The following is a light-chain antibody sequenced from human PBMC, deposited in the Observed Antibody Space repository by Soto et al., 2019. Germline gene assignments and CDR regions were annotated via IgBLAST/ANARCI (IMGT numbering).Light chain of an antibody. CDR2: DAS. CDR1: QSVSSY. V-gene: IGKV3-11*01. J-gene: IGKJ2*01. CDR3: QQRSNWPLYT. Sequence: EIVLTQSPATLSLSPGERATLSCRASQSVSSYLAWYQQKPGQAPRLLIYDASNRATGIPARFSGSGSGTDFTLTISSLEPEDFAVYYRQQRSNWPLYTLGQGTKLEIK.